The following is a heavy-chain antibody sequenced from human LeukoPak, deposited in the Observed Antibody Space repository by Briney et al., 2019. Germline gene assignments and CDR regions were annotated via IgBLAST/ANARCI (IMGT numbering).Heavy chain of an antibody. CDR3: ARDLSYYDSSGYYPGPDAFDI. Sequence: SETLSLTCTVSGGSISSYYWSWIRQPPGKGLEWIGYIYYSGSTNYNPSLKSRVTISVDTSKNQFSLKLSSVTAADTAVYYCARDLSYYDSSGYYPGPDAFDIWGQGTMVPSLQ. V-gene: IGHV4-59*01. CDR1: GGSISSYY. D-gene: IGHD3-22*01. J-gene: IGHJ3*02. CDR2: IYYSGST.